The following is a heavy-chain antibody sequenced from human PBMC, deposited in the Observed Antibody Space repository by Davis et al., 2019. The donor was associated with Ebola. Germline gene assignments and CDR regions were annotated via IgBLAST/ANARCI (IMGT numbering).Heavy chain of an antibody. CDR1: GYSFTSYW. CDR3: ARRIAAASWYFDL. V-gene: IGHV5-10-1*01. D-gene: IGHD6-13*01. J-gene: IGHJ2*01. Sequence: GESLKISCKGSGYSFTSYWIGWVRQMPGKGLEWMGRIDPSDSYTNYSPSFQGHVTISADKSISTAYLQWSSLKASDTAMYYCARRIAAASWYFDLWGRGTLVTVSS. CDR2: IDPSDSYT.